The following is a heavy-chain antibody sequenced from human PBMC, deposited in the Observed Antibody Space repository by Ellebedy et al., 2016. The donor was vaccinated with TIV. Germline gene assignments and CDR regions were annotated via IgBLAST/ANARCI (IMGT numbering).Heavy chain of an antibody. CDR1: GFTFRDYA. Sequence: GESLKISCAASGFTFRDYAMSWVRQPLGKGLEWVSSTSGDGVNRYYRDSVKGRFTISRDNSQNTLYLQMSSLRAEDTALYYCAKDLTVGATRGLHFWGQGSLVTVSS. J-gene: IGHJ4*02. V-gene: IGHV3-23*01. D-gene: IGHD1-26*01. CDR3: AKDLTVGATRGLHF. CDR2: TSGDGVNR.